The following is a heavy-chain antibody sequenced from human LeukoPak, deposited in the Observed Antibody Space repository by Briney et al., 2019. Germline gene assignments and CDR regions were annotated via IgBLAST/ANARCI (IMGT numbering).Heavy chain of an antibody. J-gene: IGHJ4*02. D-gene: IGHD3-10*01. V-gene: IGHV3-23*01. CDR2: ISGSGGST. Sequence: GGSLRLSCAASGFTFSSYAMSWVRQAPGKGLEWVSAISGSGGSTYYADSVKGRFTISRDNSENTLYLQMNSLRAEDTAVYYCAKIYGSGSYSTSYFDYWGQGTLVTVSS. CDR1: GFTFSSYA. CDR3: AKIYGSGSYSTSYFDY.